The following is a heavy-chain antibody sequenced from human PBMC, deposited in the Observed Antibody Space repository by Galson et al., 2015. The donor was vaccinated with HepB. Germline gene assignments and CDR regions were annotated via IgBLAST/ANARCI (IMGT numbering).Heavy chain of an antibody. D-gene: IGHD5-12*01. CDR2: ISAYNGNT. Sequence: SVKVSCKASGYTFTSYGISWVRQAPGQGLEWMGWISAYNGNTNYAQKLQGRVTMTTDTSTSTAYMELRSLRSDDTAVYYCARDLKDSGYDYGGQGCWGQGTLVTVSS. CDR1: GYTFTSYG. V-gene: IGHV1-18*01. J-gene: IGHJ4*02. CDR3: ARDLKDSGYDYGGQGC.